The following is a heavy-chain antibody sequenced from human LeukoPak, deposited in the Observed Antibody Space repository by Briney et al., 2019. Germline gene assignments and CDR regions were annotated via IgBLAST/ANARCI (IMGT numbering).Heavy chain of an antibody. CDR2: INPNSGGT. D-gene: IGHD5-12*01. CDR3: ARVFLSGYDGEFDY. Sequence: GASVKVSCKASGYTFTGYYMHWVRQAPGQGLEWMGWINPNSGGTNYAQKFQGRVTMTRDASISTAYMELSRLRSDDTAVYYCARVFLSGYDGEFDYWGQGTLVTVFS. V-gene: IGHV1-2*02. J-gene: IGHJ4*02. CDR1: GYTFTGYY.